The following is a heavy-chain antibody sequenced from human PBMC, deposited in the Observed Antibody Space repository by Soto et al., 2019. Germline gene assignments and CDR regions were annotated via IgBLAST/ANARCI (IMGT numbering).Heavy chain of an antibody. Sequence: GGSLRLSCAASGFTFSSYSMNWVRQAPGKGLEWVSYISSSSSTIYYADSVKGRFTISRDNAKNSLYLQMNSLRAEDTAVYYCARDESAYYDFWRGYHDAFDIWGQGTMVTVSS. CDR2: ISSSSSTI. CDR1: GFTFSSYS. J-gene: IGHJ3*02. CDR3: ARDESAYYDFWRGYHDAFDI. D-gene: IGHD3-3*01. V-gene: IGHV3-48*01.